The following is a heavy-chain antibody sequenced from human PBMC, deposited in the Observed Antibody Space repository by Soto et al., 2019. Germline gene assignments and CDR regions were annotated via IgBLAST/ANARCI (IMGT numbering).Heavy chain of an antibody. Sequence: EVQLVESGGGLVQPGGSLRLSCEASGFTFSDYWIHWVRQAPGKGLVWLSRIKCDASNTNYADSVMGRFTVSTDNARNTLYLQMNSLRAEETAIYYCARGGRGYYYVDVWGKGITVTVSS. J-gene: IGHJ6*03. CDR2: IKCDASNT. CDR3: ARGGRGYYYVDV. V-gene: IGHV3-74*01. CDR1: GFTFSDYW.